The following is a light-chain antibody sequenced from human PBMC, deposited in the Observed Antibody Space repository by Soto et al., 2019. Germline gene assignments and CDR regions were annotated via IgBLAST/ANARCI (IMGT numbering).Light chain of an antibody. J-gene: IGKJ5*01. V-gene: IGKV1-33*01. CDR1: QNITNN. CDR3: QQYYGLPPLT. Sequence: DIQMTPSPSSLSASIGDRVTITCQASQNITNNLSWYQQKPGKAPNLLIYHASKLAKGVTSRFSGSGSGTDFSFIITSLQREDLATYYCQQYYGLPPLTFGQGRLLEI. CDR2: HAS.